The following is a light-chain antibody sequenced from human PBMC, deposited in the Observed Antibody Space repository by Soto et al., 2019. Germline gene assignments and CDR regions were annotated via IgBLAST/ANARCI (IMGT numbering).Light chain of an antibody. J-gene: IGKJ1*01. V-gene: IGKV1-5*03. CDR1: QSLSSW. CDR3: QQYNSYWT. Sequence: DIQMTQSPSTLSASVGDRVTITCRASQSLSSWLAWYQQQPGKAPKLLIYKASSLESGVPSRFSGSGSGTEFTLTSSSLQPDDFATYYCQQYNSYWTFGQGTKVEIK. CDR2: KAS.